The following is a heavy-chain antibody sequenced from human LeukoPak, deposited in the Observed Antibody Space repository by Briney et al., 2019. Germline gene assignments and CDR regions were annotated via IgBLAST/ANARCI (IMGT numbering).Heavy chain of an antibody. CDR3: ARENVVVTATPYYYGMDV. Sequence: SETLSLTYTVSGGSISSYYWSWLRQPPGKGLEWIGYIYYSGSTHYNPSLKSRVTISVDTSKNQFSLKLSSVTAADTAVYYCARENVVVTATPYYYGMDVWGQGTTVTVSS. J-gene: IGHJ6*02. D-gene: IGHD2-15*01. V-gene: IGHV4-59*01. CDR1: GGSISSYY. CDR2: IYYSGST.